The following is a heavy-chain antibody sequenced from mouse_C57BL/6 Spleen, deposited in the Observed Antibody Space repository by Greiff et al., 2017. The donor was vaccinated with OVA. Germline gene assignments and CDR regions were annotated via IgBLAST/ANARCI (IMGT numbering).Heavy chain of an antibody. CDR1: GYTFTSYW. CDR2: IYPGNSDT. CDR3: TRGDDGYYYYARDY. J-gene: IGHJ4*01. Sequence: EVQLVESGTVLARPGASVKMSCKTSGYTFTSYWMHWVKQRPGQGLEWIGAIYPGNSDTSYNQQFKGKAKLTAVTSASTAYMELSSLTNEDSAVYYCTRGDDGYYYYARDYWGQGTSVTVSS. V-gene: IGHV1-5*01. D-gene: IGHD2-3*01.